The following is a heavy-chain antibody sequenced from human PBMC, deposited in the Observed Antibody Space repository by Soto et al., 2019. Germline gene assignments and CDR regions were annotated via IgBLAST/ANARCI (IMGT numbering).Heavy chain of an antibody. Sequence: QLQLQESGPGLVKPSETLSLTCTVSGGSISSSSYYWGWIRQPPGKGLEWIGSIYYSGSTYYNPSLKSRVTISVDTSKNQFSLKLSSVTAADTAVYYCASYITMVRGAPDYWGQGTLVTVSS. CDR1: GGSISSSSYY. CDR3: ASYITMVRGAPDY. J-gene: IGHJ4*02. CDR2: IYYSGST. V-gene: IGHV4-39*01. D-gene: IGHD3-10*01.